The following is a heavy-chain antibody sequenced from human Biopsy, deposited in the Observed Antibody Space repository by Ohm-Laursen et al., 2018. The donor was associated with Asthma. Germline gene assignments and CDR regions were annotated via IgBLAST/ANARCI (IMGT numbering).Heavy chain of an antibody. CDR2: IWFDGSNK. V-gene: IGHV3-33*01. CDR1: GFTFSNSG. D-gene: IGHD5-12*01. Sequence: SLRLSCTAPGFTFSNSGMHWVRQAPGKGLEWVAVIWFDGSNKYYVDSVRGRFTISRDNSKNTLYLQMNSLRAEDTAVYYCARDIVATMIGYYYYGMDVWGQGTTVTVSS. J-gene: IGHJ6*02. CDR3: ARDIVATMIGYYYYGMDV.